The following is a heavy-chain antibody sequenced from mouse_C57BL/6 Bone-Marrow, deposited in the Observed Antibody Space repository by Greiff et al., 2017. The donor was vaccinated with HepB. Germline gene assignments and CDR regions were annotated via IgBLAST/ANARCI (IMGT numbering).Heavy chain of an antibody. V-gene: IGHV5-6*02. CDR1: GFTFSSYG. J-gene: IGHJ3*01. Sequence: DVKLVESGGDLVKPGGSLKLSCAASGFTFSSYGMSWVRQTPDKRLEWVATISSGGSYTYYPDSVKGRFTISRDNAKNTLYLQMSSLKSEDTAMYYCARIYYDYLPFAYWGQGTLVTVSA. D-gene: IGHD2-4*01. CDR3: ARIYYDYLPFAY. CDR2: ISSGGSYT.